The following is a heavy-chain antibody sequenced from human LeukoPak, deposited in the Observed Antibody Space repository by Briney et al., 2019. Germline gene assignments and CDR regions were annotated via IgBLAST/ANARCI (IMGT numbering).Heavy chain of an antibody. CDR2: ISYDGSNK. V-gene: IGHV3-30-3*01. D-gene: IGHD5-18*01. J-gene: IGHJ4*02. CDR1: GFTFSSYA. Sequence: GGSLRLSCAASGFTFSSYAMHWVRQAPGKGLEWVAVISYDGSNKYYADSVKGRFTISRDNSKNTLYLQMNSLRAEDTAVYYCAKDLGYPGGYWGQGTLVTVSS. CDR3: AKDLGYPGGY.